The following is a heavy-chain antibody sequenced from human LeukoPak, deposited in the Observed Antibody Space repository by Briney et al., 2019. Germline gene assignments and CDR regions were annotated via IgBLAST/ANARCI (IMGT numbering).Heavy chain of an antibody. CDR1: GFTFSDYW. D-gene: IGHD2-2*01. Sequence: GGSLRLSCAASGFTFSDYWMGWVRQAPGKGLEWVAYIKYDGSDKYYVDSVKGRFTISRDNAKNSLYLQMNSLRAEDTTVCYCATYSSSNGREFQYWGQGTLVTVSS. CDR2: IKYDGSDK. CDR3: ATYSSSNGREFQY. J-gene: IGHJ1*01. V-gene: IGHV3-7*01.